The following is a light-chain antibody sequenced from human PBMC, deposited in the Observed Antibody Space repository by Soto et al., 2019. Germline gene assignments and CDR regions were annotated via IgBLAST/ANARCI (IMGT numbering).Light chain of an antibody. CDR2: LAS. V-gene: IGKV3-20*01. Sequence: EIVLTQAPGTLSLSPGDRATLSCRASQSVSSSSLAWYQQRPGQAPRLLIYLASIRPTGIPDRFSGSGSGTYFTLTINRLEPEDFAVYYCQQYGSSPRTFGQGTKVEIK. CDR1: QSVSSSS. J-gene: IGKJ1*01. CDR3: QQYGSSPRT.